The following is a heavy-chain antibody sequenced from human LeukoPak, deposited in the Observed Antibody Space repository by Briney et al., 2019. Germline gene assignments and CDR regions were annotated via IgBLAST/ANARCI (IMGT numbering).Heavy chain of an antibody. CDR3: ASEYYYDNSGYYSLAH. J-gene: IGHJ4*02. Sequence: PSETLSLTCTVSGYSISSGYYWSWIRQPAGKGLEWIGRIYTSGITNYNPSLKSRVSMSVDTSKNQFSLKLSSVTAADTAVYYCASEYYYDNSGYYSLAHWGQGTLVTVSS. D-gene: IGHD3-22*01. CDR2: IYTSGIT. CDR1: GYSISSGYY. V-gene: IGHV4-4*07.